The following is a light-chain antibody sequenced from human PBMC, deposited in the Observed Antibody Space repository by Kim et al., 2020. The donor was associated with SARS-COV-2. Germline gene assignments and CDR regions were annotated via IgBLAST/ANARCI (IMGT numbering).Light chain of an antibody. CDR3: QSYDSSLTDVV. CDR2: AYS. J-gene: IGLJ2*01. V-gene: IGLV1-40*01. Sequence: QRITLSCTGTSSNIAAGYDVHWYQQLPGAAPKLLISAYSRRPSGVPDRFSGSKSDTSASLAITGLQAEDEADYYCQSYDSSLTDVVFGGGTRLTVL. CDR1: SSNIAAGYD.